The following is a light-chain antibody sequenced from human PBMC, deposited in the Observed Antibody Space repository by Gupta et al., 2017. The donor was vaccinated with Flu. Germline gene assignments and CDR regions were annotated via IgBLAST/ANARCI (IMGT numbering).Light chain of an antibody. V-gene: IGLV2-8*01. J-gene: IGLJ1*01. CDR3: SSYAVANKRV. Sequence: QSALPQPPSASGSPGQTITIPCTGTSSDVGGFNYVSWYQQHPGRAPKLIIYEVTKRPSGVPDRFSGSKSGITASLTVSGLQAEDEADYYCSSYAVANKRVFGTGTKVTVL. CDR1: SSDVGGFNY. CDR2: EVT.